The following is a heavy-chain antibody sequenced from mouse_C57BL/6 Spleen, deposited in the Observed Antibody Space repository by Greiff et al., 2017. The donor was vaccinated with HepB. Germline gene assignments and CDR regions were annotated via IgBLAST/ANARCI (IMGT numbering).Heavy chain of an antibody. Sequence: DVKLQESGAELVRPGASVKLSCTASGFNIKDDYMHWVKQRPEQGLEWIGWIDPENGDTEYASKFQGKATITADTSSNTAYLQLSSLTSEDTAVYYCTTGGYDFAYWGQGTLVTVSA. J-gene: IGHJ3*01. CDR3: TTGGYDFAY. D-gene: IGHD2-2*01. V-gene: IGHV14-4*01. CDR1: GFNIKDDY. CDR2: IDPENGDT.